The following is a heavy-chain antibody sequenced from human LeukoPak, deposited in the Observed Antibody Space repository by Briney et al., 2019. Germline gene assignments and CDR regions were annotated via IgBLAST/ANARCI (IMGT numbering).Heavy chain of an antibody. J-gene: IGHJ4*02. CDR2: IYYSGST. CDR1: GGSITSYF. CDR3: ARGSGWYPDDY. V-gene: IGHV4-59*08. D-gene: IGHD6-19*01. Sequence: PSETLSLTCTVSGGSITSYFWSWIRQPPGKGLEWVGYIYYSGSTNYNPSLKSRVTISVDTSKNQFSLKLSSVTAADAAVYYCARGSGWYPDDYWGQGTLVTVSS.